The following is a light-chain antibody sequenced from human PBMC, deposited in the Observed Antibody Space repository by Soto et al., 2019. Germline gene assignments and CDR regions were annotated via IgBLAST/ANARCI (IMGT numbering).Light chain of an antibody. V-gene: IGKV3-11*01. CDR3: QQIRGFT. J-gene: IGKJ3*01. CDR1: QSVSSY. Sequence: EIVLTQSPATLSLSPGERATLSCRASQSVSSYLAWYQQKPGQAPRLLIYDASNRATGIPARFSGSGSVTDFTLTISSLEPEDFEVYYGQQIRGFTFGPGTKVDIK. CDR2: DAS.